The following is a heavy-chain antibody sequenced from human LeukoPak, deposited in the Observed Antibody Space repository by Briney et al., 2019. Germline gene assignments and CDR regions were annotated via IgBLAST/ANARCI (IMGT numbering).Heavy chain of an antibody. CDR3: ARVNIAAPDY. CDR2: ISSNSNYI. J-gene: IGHJ4*02. Sequence: PGGSLRLSCAASGFTFSSYAMSWVRQAPGKGLEWVSSISSNSNYIFYADSVKGRFTISRDNAKNSVYLQMSSLRAEDTAVYYCARVNIAAPDYWGQGTLVTVSS. CDR1: GFTFSSYA. V-gene: IGHV3-21*01. D-gene: IGHD6-6*01.